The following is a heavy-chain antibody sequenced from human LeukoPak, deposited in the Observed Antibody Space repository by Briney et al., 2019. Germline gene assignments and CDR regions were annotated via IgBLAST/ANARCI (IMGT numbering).Heavy chain of an antibody. CDR1: GYTFTGYY. J-gene: IGHJ4*02. CDR3: ARDLGGPFGY. Sequence: GASVKVSCKASGYTFTGYYMHWVRQAPGQGLEWMGIINPSGGSTSYAQKFQGRVTMTGDMSTSTVYVELSSLRSEDTAVYYCARDLGGPFGYWGQGNLVTVSS. V-gene: IGHV1-46*01. D-gene: IGHD2-15*01. CDR2: INPSGGST.